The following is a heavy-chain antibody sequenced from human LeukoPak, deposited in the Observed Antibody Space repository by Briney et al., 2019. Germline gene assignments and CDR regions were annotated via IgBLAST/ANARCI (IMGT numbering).Heavy chain of an antibody. J-gene: IGHJ3*02. CDR3: ARGRWLPRDAFDI. CDR1: GFTFSSYE. V-gene: IGHV3-48*03. CDR2: ISSSGSTI. D-gene: IGHD5-24*01. Sequence: GGSLRLSCAASGFTFSSYEMNLVRQAPGKGLEWVSYISSSGSTIYYADSVKGRFTISRDNAKNSLYPQMNSLRAEDTAVYYCARGRWLPRDAFDIWGQGTMVTVSS.